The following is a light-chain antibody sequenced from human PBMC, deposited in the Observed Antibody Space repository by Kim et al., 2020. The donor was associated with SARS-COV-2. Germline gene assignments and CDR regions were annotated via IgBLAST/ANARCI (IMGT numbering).Light chain of an antibody. J-gene: IGLJ3*02. Sequence: LGQPVRITCQGDSLRSDYASWYQQKPRPAPVLVIYDKNNRPSGIPDRFSGSSSGNTASLTITGAQAEDEADYYCNSRDSSGNHWVFGGGTQLTVL. CDR2: DKN. CDR1: SLRSDY. CDR3: NSRDSSGNHWV. V-gene: IGLV3-19*01.